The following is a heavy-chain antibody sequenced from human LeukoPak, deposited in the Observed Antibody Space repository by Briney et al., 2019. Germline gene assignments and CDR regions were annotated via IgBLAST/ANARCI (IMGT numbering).Heavy chain of an antibody. CDR3: ARDINGYYYDSHGYYPTDL. V-gene: IGHV1-18*01. D-gene: IGHD3-22*01. CDR1: GYIFTSYG. J-gene: IGHJ5*02. CDR2: TSVYNGNT. Sequence: SVKVSCKASGYIFTSYGISWVRQAPGQGLEWMGWTSVYNGNTNYPQRLQGRVTMTTDTSTTTAYMELRSLRSDDTAVYYCARDINGYYYDSHGYYPTDLWGQGTLVTVSS.